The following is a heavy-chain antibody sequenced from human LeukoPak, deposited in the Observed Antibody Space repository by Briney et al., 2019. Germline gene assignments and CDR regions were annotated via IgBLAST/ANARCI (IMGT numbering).Heavy chain of an antibody. D-gene: IGHD3-10*01. V-gene: IGHV4-30-4*01. CDR3: ARAYGSGRVGY. CDR2: IYYSGST. Sequence: SETLSLTCTVSAGSISSGDYYWSWIRQPPGKGLEWIGYIYYSGSTYYNPSLKSRVTISVDTSKNPFSMKLSSVTAADTAVYYCARAYGSGRVGYWGQGTLVTVSS. J-gene: IGHJ4*02. CDR1: AGSISSGDYY.